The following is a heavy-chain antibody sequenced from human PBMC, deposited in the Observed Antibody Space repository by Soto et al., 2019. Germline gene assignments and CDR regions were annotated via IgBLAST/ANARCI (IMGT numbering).Heavy chain of an antibody. J-gene: IGHJ6*03. Sequence: PSETLSLTCAVYGGSFSGYYWSWIRQPPGKGLEWIGEINHSGSTNYNPSLKSRVTISVDTSKNQFSLKLSSVTAADTAVYYCARGPGSSGWYSYYYYYMDAGGKGTTVTVSS. CDR1: GGSFSGYY. CDR2: INHSGST. D-gene: IGHD6-19*01. CDR3: ARGPGSSGWYSYYYYYMDA. V-gene: IGHV4-34*01.